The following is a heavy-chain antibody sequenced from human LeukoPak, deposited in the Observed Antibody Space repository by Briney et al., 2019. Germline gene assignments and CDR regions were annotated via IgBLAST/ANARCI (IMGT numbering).Heavy chain of an antibody. V-gene: IGHV4-38-2*01. J-gene: IGHJ4*02. CDR1: GYSISSGYY. CDR2: IYHSGST. Sequence: SETLSLTCAVSGYSISSGYYWGWIRQSPGKGLQWIGTIYHSGSTYYHPSLKRRLTISIDTSKNQFSLKLSSVTAADTAVYYCARLTISGGRFFDCWGQGTLVTVSS. D-gene: IGHD2-15*01. CDR3: ARLTISGGRFFDC.